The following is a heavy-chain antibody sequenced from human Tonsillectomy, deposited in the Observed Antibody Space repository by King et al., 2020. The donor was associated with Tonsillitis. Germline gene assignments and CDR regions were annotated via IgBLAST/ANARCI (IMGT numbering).Heavy chain of an antibody. CDR1: GFTFSSSA. V-gene: IGHV3-23*01. J-gene: IGHJ4*02. Sequence: VQLLESGGGLVQPGGSLRLSCAASGFTFSSSAVSWVRQAPGMGLEWVSTISSRGDYIYYADSVKGRFTISRDNSKTTVYVQMNSLRADDTAVYYCAIGGNSDFDYWGQGTLVTVSS. CDR3: AIGGNSDFDY. CDR2: ISSRGDYI. D-gene: IGHD4-23*01.